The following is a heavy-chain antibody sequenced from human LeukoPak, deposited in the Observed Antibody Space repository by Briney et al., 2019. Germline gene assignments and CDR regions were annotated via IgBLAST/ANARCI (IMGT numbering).Heavy chain of an antibody. Sequence: PSETLSLTCAVYGGSFSGYYWSWIRQPPGKGLEWIGEINHSGSTNYNPSLMRRGTISVDTSKNQFSLKLSSVTAADTAVYYCARGGGIVVVPAAIRPYRYNWFDPWGQGTLVTVSS. J-gene: IGHJ5*02. D-gene: IGHD2-2*01. V-gene: IGHV4-34*01. CDR2: INHSGST. CDR3: ARGGGIVVVPAAIRPYRYNWFDP. CDR1: GGSFSGYY.